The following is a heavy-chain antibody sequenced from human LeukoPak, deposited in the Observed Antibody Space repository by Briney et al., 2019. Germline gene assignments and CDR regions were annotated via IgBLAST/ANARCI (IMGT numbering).Heavy chain of an antibody. CDR2: IYYTGGT. V-gene: IGHV4-38-2*02. CDR3: ARDRTGRNTAQDDY. J-gene: IGHJ4*02. Sequence: SETLSLTCSVSGYSISSGYYWGWIRQPPGRGLEWIGSIYYTGGTLYNPSLKSRVSMSVDTSTNQFSLKLTSVTPADTAVYYCARDRTGRNTAQDDYWGQGTLVTVSS. D-gene: IGHD5-18*01. CDR1: GYSISSGYY.